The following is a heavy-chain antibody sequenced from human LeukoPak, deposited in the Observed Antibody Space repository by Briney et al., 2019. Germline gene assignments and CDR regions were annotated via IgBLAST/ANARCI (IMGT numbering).Heavy chain of an antibody. V-gene: IGHV3-23*01. CDR1: GFTFSSYA. CDR2: ISGSGGST. J-gene: IGHJ4*02. CDR3: AKDCYGSTGCYVDY. D-gene: IGHD2-2*01. Sequence: GGSLRLSCAASGFTFSSYAMSWVRQAPGKGLEWVSAISGSGGSTYYADSVKGRFTISRDNSKNTLYLQMNSLRAEDTAVYYCAKDCYGSTGCYVDYWGQGTLVTVSS.